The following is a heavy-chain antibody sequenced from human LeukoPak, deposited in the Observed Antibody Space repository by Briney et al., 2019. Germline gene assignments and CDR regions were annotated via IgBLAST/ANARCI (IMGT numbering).Heavy chain of an antibody. J-gene: IGHJ5*02. V-gene: IGHV3-23*01. CDR2: ISGSGGST. D-gene: IGHD2-2*01. CDR3: ARNKDIVVVPAANNWFDP. CDR1: GFTFSSYA. Sequence: GGSPRLSCAASGFTFSSYAMSWVRQAPGKGLEWVSAISGSGGSTYYADSVKGRFTISRDNSKNTLYLQMNSLRAEDTAVYYCARNKDIVVVPAANNWFDPWGQGTLVTVSS.